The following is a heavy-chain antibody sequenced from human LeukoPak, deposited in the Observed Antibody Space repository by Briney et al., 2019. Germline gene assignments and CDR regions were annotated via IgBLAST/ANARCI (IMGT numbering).Heavy chain of an antibody. V-gene: IGHV3-66*01. Sequence: GRSLRLSCAASGFTVSSNYMSWVRQAPGKGLEWVSVIYSGGSTYYADSVKGRFTISRDNSKNTLYLQMNSLRAEDMAVYYCARAYGDYGYYYGMDVWGQGTTVTVSS. CDR3: ARAYGDYGYYYGMDV. D-gene: IGHD4-17*01. J-gene: IGHJ6*02. CDR1: GFTVSSNY. CDR2: IYSGGST.